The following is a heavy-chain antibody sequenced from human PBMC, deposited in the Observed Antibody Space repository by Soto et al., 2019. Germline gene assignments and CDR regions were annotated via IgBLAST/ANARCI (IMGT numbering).Heavy chain of an antibody. J-gene: IGHJ3*02. Sequence: QVQLVESGGGVVQPGQSLRLSCAASGFSVSNYGMHWVRQAPGKGLEWVAVVWKDGNTKHYGDSVKGRFTISRDNSKNTPELQMSSLRGEDTAVYYCARGEACTDEAFDIWGQGTRVTVSS. V-gene: IGHV3-33*01. D-gene: IGHD2-8*01. CDR2: VWKDGNTK. CDR3: ARGEACTDEAFDI. CDR1: GFSVSNYG.